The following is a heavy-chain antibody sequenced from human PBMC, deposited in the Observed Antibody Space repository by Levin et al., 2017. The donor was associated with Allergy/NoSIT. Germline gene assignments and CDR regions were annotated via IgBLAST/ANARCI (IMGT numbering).Heavy chain of an antibody. Sequence: RGESLKISCKGSGYSFTSYWIVWVRQMPGKGLEWMGIIDPGDSDTRYSPSFQGQVTLSADKSISTAYLQWTSLKASDSAMFYCARRYYYGSGSPDAFDIWGQGTMVTVSS. V-gene: IGHV5-51*01. CDR3: ARRYYYGSGSPDAFDI. D-gene: IGHD3-10*01. CDR1: GYSFTSYW. J-gene: IGHJ3*02. CDR2: IDPGDSDT.